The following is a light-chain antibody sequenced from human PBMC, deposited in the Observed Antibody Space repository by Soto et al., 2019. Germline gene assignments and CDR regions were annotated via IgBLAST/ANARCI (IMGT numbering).Light chain of an antibody. CDR2: KAS. CDR1: QSIGSW. J-gene: IGKJ1*01. V-gene: IGKV1-5*03. Sequence: DIQMTQSPSTLSASVGDRVTITCRASQSIGSWLAWNQQKPGRAPKLLIYKASSLESGVPSRFSGSGSGTESTLTISGLQPDNFAIYFCQQYISYPWTFGKGPRWKSN. CDR3: QQYISYPWT.